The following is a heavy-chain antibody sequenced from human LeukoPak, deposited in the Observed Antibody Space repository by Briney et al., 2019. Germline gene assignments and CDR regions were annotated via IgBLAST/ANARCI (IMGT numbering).Heavy chain of an antibody. CDR1: GGSFSGFY. Sequence: PSETLSLTCAVYGGSFSGFYWTWIRQPPGKGLEWIGEINHSGSTNYNPSLKSRVTISVDTSKNQFSLKLSSVTAADTAVYYCARARIVRRGYYYYYYYMDVWGKGTTVTVSS. CDR3: ARARIVRRGYYYYYYYMDV. J-gene: IGHJ6*03. CDR2: INHSGST. V-gene: IGHV4-34*01. D-gene: IGHD1-26*01.